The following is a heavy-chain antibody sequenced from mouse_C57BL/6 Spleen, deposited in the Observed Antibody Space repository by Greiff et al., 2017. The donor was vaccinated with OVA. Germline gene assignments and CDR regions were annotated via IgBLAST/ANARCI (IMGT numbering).Heavy chain of an antibody. CDR1: GYTFTDYY. CDR2: INPNNGGT. D-gene: IGHD1-1*01. Sequence: VQLQQSGPELVKPGASVKISCKASGYTFTDYYMNWVKQSHGKSLEWIGDINPNNGGTSYNQKFKGKATLTVDKSSSTAYMELRSLTSEDSAVYYCASYYYGSSYVNWYFDVWGTGTTVTVSS. V-gene: IGHV1-26*01. CDR3: ASYYYGSSYVNWYFDV. J-gene: IGHJ1*03.